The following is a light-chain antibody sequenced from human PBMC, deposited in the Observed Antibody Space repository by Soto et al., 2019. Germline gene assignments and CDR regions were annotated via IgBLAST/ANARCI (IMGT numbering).Light chain of an antibody. V-gene: IGLV7-46*01. CDR3: LVSYTGVRV. J-gene: IGLJ3*02. CDR1: TGAVTSGHS. CDR2: DTS. Sequence: QAVVTQEPSLTVSPGGTVTLTCGSSTGAVTSGHSPYWFQRKPGQAPRTLIYDTSNKHSWTPARFSGSLLGGKAALTLSGAQPEDEADYYCLVSYTGVRVFGGGTKVTVL.